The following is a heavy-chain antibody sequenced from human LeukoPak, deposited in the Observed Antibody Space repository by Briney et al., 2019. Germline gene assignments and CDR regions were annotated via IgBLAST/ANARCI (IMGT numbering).Heavy chain of an antibody. CDR1: GGSISSYY. CDR3: ARAKIYCSSTSCSKDAFDI. D-gene: IGHD2-2*01. CDR2: IYYSGST. J-gene: IGHJ3*02. V-gene: IGHV4-59*01. Sequence: SETLSLTCTVSGGSISSYYWSWIRQPPGKGLEWIGYIYYSGSTNYNPSLKGRVTISVDTSKNQFSLKLSSVTAADTAVYYCARAKIYCSSTSCSKDAFDIWGQGTMVTVSS.